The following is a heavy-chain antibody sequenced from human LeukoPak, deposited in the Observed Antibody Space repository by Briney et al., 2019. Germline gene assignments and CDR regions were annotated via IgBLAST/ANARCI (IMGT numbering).Heavy chain of an antibody. CDR3: ARDPDYYDSSGYVDY. J-gene: IGHJ4*02. Sequence: GGSLRLSCAASGFTFSSYAMSWVRQAPGKGLEWVSAISGSGGSTYYADSVKGRFTISRDNSKNTLYLQMNSLRAEDTAVYYCARDPDYYDSSGYVDYWGQGTLVTVSS. V-gene: IGHV3-23*01. CDR1: GFTFSSYA. CDR2: ISGSGGST. D-gene: IGHD3-22*01.